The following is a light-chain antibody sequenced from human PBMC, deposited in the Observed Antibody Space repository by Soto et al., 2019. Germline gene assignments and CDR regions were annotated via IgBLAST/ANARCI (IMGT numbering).Light chain of an antibody. V-gene: IGKV1-5*03. CDR1: QSVSGW. Sequence: DVQMTQSPSTLSASVGDRVTITCRASQSVSGWLAWYQQKPGEAPKLLIYTASTLKSGVPSRFSGSGSGTEFTLTISSLQPDDFATYYCQHCNSYSEAFGQGTKVDI. CDR2: TAS. J-gene: IGKJ1*01. CDR3: QHCNSYSEA.